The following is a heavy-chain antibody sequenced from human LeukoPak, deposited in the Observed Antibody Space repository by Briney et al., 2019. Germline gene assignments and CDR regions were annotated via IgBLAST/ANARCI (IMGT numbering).Heavy chain of an antibody. J-gene: IGHJ4*02. Sequence: GGSLRLSCAASGFTFSSYGMHWVCQAPGKGLEWVAVIWYDGSNKYYADSVKGRFTISRDNSKNTLYLQMNSLRAEDTAVYYCAKNPLPNYGGNLREQYYFDYWGQGTLVTVSS. CDR3: AKNPLPNYGGNLREQYYFDY. CDR2: IWYDGSNK. CDR1: GFTFSSYG. V-gene: IGHV3-33*06. D-gene: IGHD4-23*01.